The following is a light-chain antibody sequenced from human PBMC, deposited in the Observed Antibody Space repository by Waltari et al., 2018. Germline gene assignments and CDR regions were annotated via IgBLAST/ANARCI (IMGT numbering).Light chain of an antibody. V-gene: IGKV1-12*01. CDR3: QQGNSFPPT. Sequence: DIQMTQSPSSVSASVGDGVTITCRASQGISTWLAWYQQKPGKAPKVLIYGASTLLTGVPSRFSGSGSGTEFTLTISGLQPEDFATYFCQQGNSFPPTFGQGTRVEV. CDR1: QGISTW. CDR2: GAS. J-gene: IGKJ1*01.